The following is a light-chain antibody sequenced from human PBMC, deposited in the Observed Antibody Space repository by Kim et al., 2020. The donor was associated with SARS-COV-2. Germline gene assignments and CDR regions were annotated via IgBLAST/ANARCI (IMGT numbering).Light chain of an antibody. CDR3: QQYNNWPPWT. CDR1: QSVSNT. V-gene: IGKV3-15*01. CDR2: GAS. Sequence: SPWERVILSCRASQSVSNTLAWYQQRPGQAPRLLIYGASTRATDIPVRFTGSGSGTEFTLTISSLRSEDFAVYYGQQYNNWPPWTFGQGTKVDIK. J-gene: IGKJ1*01.